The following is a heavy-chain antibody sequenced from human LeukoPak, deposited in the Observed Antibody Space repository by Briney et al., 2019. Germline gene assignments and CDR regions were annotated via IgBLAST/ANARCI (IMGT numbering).Heavy chain of an antibody. V-gene: IGHV4-59*08. CDR1: GGSISSYY. CDR2: IYYSGST. CDR3: ARLPSSLISAEYFQH. Sequence: PSETLSLTCTVSGGSISSYYWSWIRQPPGKGLEWIGYIYYSGSTNYNPSLKSRVTISVDTSKNQFSLKLSSVTAADTAVYYCARLPSSLISAEYFQHWGQGTLVTVSS. D-gene: IGHD6-13*01. J-gene: IGHJ1*01.